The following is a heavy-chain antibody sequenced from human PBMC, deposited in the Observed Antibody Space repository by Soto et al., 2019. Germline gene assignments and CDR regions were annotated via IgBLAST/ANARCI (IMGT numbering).Heavy chain of an antibody. D-gene: IGHD3-10*01. CDR2: IYHSGST. V-gene: IGHV4-30-2*01. J-gene: IGHJ6*02. Sequence: PSETLSLTCAVSGGSISSGGYSWSWIRQPQGKGLEWIGYIYHSGSTYYNPALKSRVTISVDRSKNQFSLKLSSVTAADTAVYYCARTGKYYYGSGSYWYYYGMDVWGQGTTVT. CDR1: GGSISSGGYS. CDR3: ARTGKYYYGSGSYWYYYGMDV.